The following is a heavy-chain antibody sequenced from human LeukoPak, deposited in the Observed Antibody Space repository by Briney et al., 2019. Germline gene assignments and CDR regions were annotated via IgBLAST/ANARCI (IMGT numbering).Heavy chain of an antibody. J-gene: IGHJ4*02. V-gene: IGHV3-43*01. Sequence: GGSLRLSCAASGFTFDDYTMHWVRQAPGKGLEWVSLISWDGGSTYYADSVKGRFTISRDNSKNSLYLQMNSLRTEDTALYYCAKDSYDILTGYYGFRFFDYWGQGTLVTVSS. CDR1: GFTFDDYT. CDR2: ISWDGGST. D-gene: IGHD3-9*01. CDR3: AKDSYDILTGYYGFRFFDY.